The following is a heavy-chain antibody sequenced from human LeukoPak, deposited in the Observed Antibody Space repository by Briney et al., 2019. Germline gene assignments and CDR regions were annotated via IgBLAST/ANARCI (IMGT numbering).Heavy chain of an antibody. CDR2: IYYSGSP. CDR1: GDSVSSSY. J-gene: IGHJ4*02. Sequence: SETLSLTCTVSGDSVSSSYWSWIRQPPGKGLECIGSIYYSGSPYYNPSLKSRVTISVDTSKNQFSLRLSSVTAADTAVYYCATWRTAKTGFDYWGQGTLVTVSS. D-gene: IGHD1-1*01. V-gene: IGHV4-59*05. CDR3: ATWRTAKTGFDY.